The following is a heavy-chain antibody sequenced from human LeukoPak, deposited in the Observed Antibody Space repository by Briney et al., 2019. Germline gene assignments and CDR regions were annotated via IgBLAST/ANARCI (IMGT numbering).Heavy chain of an antibody. CDR1: GGSISSSSYY. CDR2: IYYSGST. V-gene: IGHV4-39*01. J-gene: IGHJ4*02. Sequence: SETLSLTCTVSGGSISSSSYYWGWIRQPPGKGLEWIGSIYYSGSTYYNPSLKSRVTISVDTSKNQFSLKLSSVTAADTAVYHCARHAVPGYFDYWGQGTLVTVSS. CDR3: ARHAVPGYFDY.